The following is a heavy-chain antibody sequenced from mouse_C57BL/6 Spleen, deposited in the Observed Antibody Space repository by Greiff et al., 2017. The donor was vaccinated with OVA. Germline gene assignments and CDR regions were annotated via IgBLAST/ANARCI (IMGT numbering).Heavy chain of an antibody. J-gene: IGHJ2*01. D-gene: IGHD2-5*01. CDR1: GYTFTDYE. Sequence: QVQLKESGAELVRPGASVTLSCKASGYTFTDYEMHWVKQTPVHGLEWIGAIDPETGGTAYNQKFKGKAILTADKSSSTAYMELRSLTSEDSAVYYCTRRGYSNYFDYWGQGTTLTVSS. CDR2: IDPETGGT. V-gene: IGHV1-15*01. CDR3: TRRGYSNYFDY.